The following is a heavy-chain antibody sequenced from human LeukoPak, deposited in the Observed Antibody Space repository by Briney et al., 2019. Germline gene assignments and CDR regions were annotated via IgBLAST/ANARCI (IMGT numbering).Heavy chain of an antibody. Sequence: ASVKVSCKASGYTFTRYYMHWVRQAPGQGLEWMGIIVTRGGSTSYAQNFQGGVTMTRDASTSTVYLELSSLRSEDTAVYYCARDFGEMPNYWGQGTLVTSST. V-gene: IGHV1-46*01. CDR3: ARDFGEMPNY. D-gene: IGHD5-24*01. CDR1: GYTFTRYY. CDR2: IVTRGGST. J-gene: IGHJ4*02.